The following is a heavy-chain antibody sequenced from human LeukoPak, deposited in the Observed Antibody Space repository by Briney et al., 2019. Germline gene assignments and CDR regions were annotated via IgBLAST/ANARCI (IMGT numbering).Heavy chain of an antibody. V-gene: IGHV1-3*01. J-gene: IGHJ6*04. Sequence: ASVKVSCKASGYTFTSYAMHWVRQAPGQRLEWMGWINAGNGNTKYSQKFQGRVTITRDTSPSTAYMELSSLRSEDTAVYYCAREVTMVRGVILYYYGMDVWGKGATVTVSS. CDR3: AREVTMVRGVILYYYGMDV. D-gene: IGHD3-10*01. CDR2: INAGNGNT. CDR1: GYTFTSYA.